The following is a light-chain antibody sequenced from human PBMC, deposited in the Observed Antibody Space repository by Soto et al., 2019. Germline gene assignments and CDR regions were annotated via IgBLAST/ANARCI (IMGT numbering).Light chain of an antibody. CDR2: LNSDGSH. Sequence: QLVPTQSPSASASLGASVKLTCTLSSGHSSYAIAWHQQQPEKGPRYLMKLNSDGSHSKGDGIPDRFSGSSSGAERYLTISSLQSEDEADYYCQTWGTGIQVFGGVTKLTVL. J-gene: IGLJ2*01. CDR3: QTWGTGIQV. V-gene: IGLV4-69*01. CDR1: SGHSSYA.